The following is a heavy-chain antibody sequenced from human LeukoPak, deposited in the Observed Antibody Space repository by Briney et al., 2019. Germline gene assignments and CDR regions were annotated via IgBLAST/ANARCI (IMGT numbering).Heavy chain of an antibody. CDR3: ASDMTHDSRGYYLRGFDY. V-gene: IGHV4-31*02. D-gene: IGHD3-22*01. CDR1: GGTISSGGYY. CDR2: IYYSGST. J-gene: IGHJ4*02. Sequence: SQTLSLTCTVSGGTISSGGYYWIRIPQHPGKGRVWIRNIYYSGSTYYNPSLKSRVTISVDTSKNQFSLKLSSVTAADTDVYYCASDMTHDSRGYYLRGFDYWGEGTLVTVSS.